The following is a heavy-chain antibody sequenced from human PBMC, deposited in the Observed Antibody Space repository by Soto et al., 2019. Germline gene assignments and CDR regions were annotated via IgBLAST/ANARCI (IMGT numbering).Heavy chain of an antibody. CDR3: VSLTTGTPFDY. CDR1: GFTFGSYP. J-gene: IGHJ4*02. V-gene: IGHV3-64D*08. CDR2: ISSSGGST. Sequence: GGSLRLSCSASGFTFGSYPMHWVRQAPGKGLECVSAISSSGGSTYYADSVKGRFSISRDNSKNTLYLQLSSLRAEDTAVYFCVSLTTGTPFDYWGQGTLVTVSS. D-gene: IGHD1-1*01.